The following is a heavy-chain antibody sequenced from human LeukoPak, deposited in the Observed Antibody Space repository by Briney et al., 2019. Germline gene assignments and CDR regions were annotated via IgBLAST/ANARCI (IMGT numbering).Heavy chain of an antibody. Sequence: SVKVSCKASGGTFSRYAISWVRQAPGQGLEWMGRIIPILGIANYAQKFQGRVTITADKSTSTAYMELSSLRSEDTAVYYCARDDTLTGYYSDYWGQGTLVTVSS. V-gene: IGHV1-69*04. CDR1: GGTFSRYA. D-gene: IGHD3-9*01. CDR3: ARDDTLTGYYSDY. J-gene: IGHJ4*02. CDR2: IIPILGIA.